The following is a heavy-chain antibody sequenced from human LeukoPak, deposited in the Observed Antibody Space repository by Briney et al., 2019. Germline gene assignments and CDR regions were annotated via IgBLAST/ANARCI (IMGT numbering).Heavy chain of an antibody. V-gene: IGHV3-21*01. CDR3: ARDPYSGNYGTYYYYYMDV. J-gene: IGHJ6*03. Sequence: PGGCLRLSCAASGFTFSSYAVSWVRHARGKGREWVSAITSSGTYTFYADSVKGRFTISRDNAKNSLYLQMDSLGPEDTAVYYCARDPYSGNYGTYYYYYMDVWGKGTTVTISS. D-gene: IGHD1-26*01. CDR1: GFTFSSYA. CDR2: ITSSGTYT.